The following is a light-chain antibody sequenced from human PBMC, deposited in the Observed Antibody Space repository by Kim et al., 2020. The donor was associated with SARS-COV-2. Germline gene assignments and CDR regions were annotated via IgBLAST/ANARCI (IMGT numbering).Light chain of an antibody. V-gene: IGLV3-21*04. CDR3: QVWDSSSVV. J-gene: IGLJ2*01. Sequence: AAGKTARITWGGINSGSKSVHWYQQKPGQAPVVVMYYDSDRPSGIPERISGSKSGNTATLTISRVEVGDEADYYCQVWDSSSVVFGGGTQLTVL. CDR2: YDS. CDR1: NSGSKS.